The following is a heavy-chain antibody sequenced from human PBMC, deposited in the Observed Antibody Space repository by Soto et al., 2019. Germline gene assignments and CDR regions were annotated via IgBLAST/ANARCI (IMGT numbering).Heavy chain of an antibody. Sequence: EVQLVETGGGLIQPGGSLRLSCAASGFTVSSNYMSWVRQAPGKGLEWVSVIYSGGSTYYSDSVKGRFTISRDNSKNTLYLQMNSLRAEDTAVYYCARSRRRWGDYYYYGMDVWGQGTTVTVSS. CDR2: IYSGGST. CDR3: ARSRRRWGDYYYYGMDV. J-gene: IGHJ6*02. CDR1: GFTVSSNY. D-gene: IGHD3-10*01. V-gene: IGHV3-53*02.